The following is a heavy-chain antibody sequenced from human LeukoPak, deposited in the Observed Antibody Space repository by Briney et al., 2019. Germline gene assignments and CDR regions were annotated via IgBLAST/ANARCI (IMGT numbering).Heavy chain of an antibody. Sequence: SETLSLTCTVSGGSISSYYWSWIRQPAGKGLKWIGRIYTSGSTNYNPSLKSRVTMSVDTSKNQFSLKLSSVTAADTAVYYCARAWITHYGMDVWGQGTTVTVSS. CDR2: IYTSGST. CDR3: ARAWITHYGMDV. J-gene: IGHJ6*02. CDR1: GGSISSYY. V-gene: IGHV4-4*07. D-gene: IGHD3-16*01.